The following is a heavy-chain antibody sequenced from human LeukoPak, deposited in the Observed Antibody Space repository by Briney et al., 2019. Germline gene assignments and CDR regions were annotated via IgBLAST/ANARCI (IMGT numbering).Heavy chain of an antibody. V-gene: IGHV3-74*01. D-gene: IGHD2-2*01. CDR3: ARWDVVPAALDY. CDR2: INSDGSST. CDR1: GFTFSSYW. J-gene: IGHJ4*02. Sequence: PGGSLRLSCAASGFTFSSYWMHWVRQAPGKGLVWVSRINSDGSSTSYADSVKGRFTISRDSAKNTLYLQMNSLRAEDTAVYYCARWDVVPAALDYWGQGTLVTVSS.